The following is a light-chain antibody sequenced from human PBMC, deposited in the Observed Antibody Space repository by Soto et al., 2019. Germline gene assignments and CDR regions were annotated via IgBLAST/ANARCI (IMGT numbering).Light chain of an antibody. CDR2: DVS. J-gene: IGLJ1*01. V-gene: IGLV2-14*01. Sequence: QSVLTQPASVSGSPGQSITISCTGSISEFGGYNYVSWYQQHPGKAPKLMIYDVSNRPSGVSNRFSGSKSGNTASLTISGLQAEDEADYYCSSYTSSSTLYVFGTGTKVTVL. CDR1: ISEFGGYNY. CDR3: SSYTSSSTLYV.